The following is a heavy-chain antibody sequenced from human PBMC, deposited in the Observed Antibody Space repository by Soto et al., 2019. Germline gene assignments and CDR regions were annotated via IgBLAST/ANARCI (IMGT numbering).Heavy chain of an antibody. CDR1: GLTVSGKKY. D-gene: IGHD1-1*01. J-gene: IGHJ3*01. V-gene: IGHV3-53*01. Sequence: DVQLVESGGGVIQPGESLRLSCAAFGLTVSGKKYVAWVRQAPWKGLEWVSALYDVDGSSYADSVKGRFTTSSDSSKTTVYLQRNGLRPDDTAVYYCASWHEREHAYDVWGQGTTVTVSS. CDR3: ASWHEREHAYDV. CDR2: LYDVDGS.